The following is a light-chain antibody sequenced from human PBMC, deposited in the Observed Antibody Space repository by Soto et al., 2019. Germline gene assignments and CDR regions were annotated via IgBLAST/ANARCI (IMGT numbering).Light chain of an antibody. CDR3: SSHTSSTTWV. CDR1: SSDVGGHNY. Sequence: QSVLTQPASVSGSPGQSITISCTGTSSDVGGHNYVSWYQQHPGKAPKLMIFEVTHRPSGVSDRFSGSKSGNTASLTISGLQAEDEADYYCSSHTSSTTWVFGGGTTLTVL. V-gene: IGLV2-14*01. CDR2: EVT. J-gene: IGLJ3*02.